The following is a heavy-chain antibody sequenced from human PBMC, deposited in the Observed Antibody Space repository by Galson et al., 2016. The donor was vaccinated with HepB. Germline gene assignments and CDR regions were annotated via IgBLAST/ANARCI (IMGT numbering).Heavy chain of an antibody. D-gene: IGHD2-21*02. J-gene: IGHJ2*01. CDR3: ARLHKVVVTAIENWYFDI. CDR1: GGSISSNY. CDR2: IYYSGST. V-gene: IGHV4-59*01. Sequence: SETLSLTCTVSGGSISSNYWSWIRQPPGKGLEWIGYIYYSGSTTYNPSLKSRLAISIDTSKNQFSLKLSSMTAADTAVYYCARLHKVVVTAIENWYFDIWGRGTLVTVSS.